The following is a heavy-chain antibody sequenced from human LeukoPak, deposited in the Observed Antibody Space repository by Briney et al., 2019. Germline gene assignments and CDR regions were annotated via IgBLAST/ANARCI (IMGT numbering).Heavy chain of an antibody. V-gene: IGHV4-59*08. CDR1: GGSISRYY. J-gene: IGHJ5*02. CDR2: IYYSGST. D-gene: IGHD3-3*01. CDR3: ARHITIFGVVANNWFDP. Sequence: SETLSLTCTVSGGSISRYYWSWIRQPPGKGLEWIGYIYYSGSTNYNPSLKSRVTISVDTSKNQFSLKLSSVTAADTAVYYCARHITIFGVVANNWFDPWGQGTLVTVSS.